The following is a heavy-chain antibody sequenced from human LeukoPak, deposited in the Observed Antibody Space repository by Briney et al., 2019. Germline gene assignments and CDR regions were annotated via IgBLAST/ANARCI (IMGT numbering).Heavy chain of an antibody. D-gene: IGHD2-15*01. CDR3: ARGPGGMGDY. Sequence: SETLSLTCTVSGGSISSGSYYWSWIRQPAGKGLEWIGRIYTSGSTNYNPSLKSRVTISVDTSKNHFSLKLSSVTAADTAVYYCARGPGGMGDYWGQGTLVTVSS. J-gene: IGHJ4*02. CDR1: GGSISSGSYY. V-gene: IGHV4-61*02. CDR2: IYTSGST.